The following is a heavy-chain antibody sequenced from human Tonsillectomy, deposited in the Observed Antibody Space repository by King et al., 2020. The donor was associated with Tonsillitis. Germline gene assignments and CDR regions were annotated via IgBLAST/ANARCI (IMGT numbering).Heavy chain of an antibody. J-gene: IGHJ4*02. CDR2: ISYDGNNK. Sequence: VQLVESGGGVVRPGRSLRLSCAASGFTFSSYGMHWVRQAPGKGLEWVTIISYDGNNKYYADSVKGRFTISRDNSKNTLYLQMNSLRAEETAVYYCAKGGAAFNWNHPYFDYWGQGTLVTVSS. V-gene: IGHV3-30*18. CDR1: GFTFSSYG. D-gene: IGHD1-14*01. CDR3: AKGGAAFNWNHPYFDY.